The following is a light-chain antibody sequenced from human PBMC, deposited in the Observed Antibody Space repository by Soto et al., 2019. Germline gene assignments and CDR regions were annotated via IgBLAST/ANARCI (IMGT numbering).Light chain of an antibody. CDR1: SSDVGGYNY. CDR2: EVT. CDR3: SSYTSSSTVV. J-gene: IGLJ2*01. Sequence: QSVLTQPASVSGSPGQSITISCTGTSSDVGGYNYVSWYQQHPGKAPKLMIYEVTNRPSGVSNRSSGSKSGNTASLTISGLQAEDETHYYCSSYTSSSTVVFGGGTKVTVL. V-gene: IGLV2-14*01.